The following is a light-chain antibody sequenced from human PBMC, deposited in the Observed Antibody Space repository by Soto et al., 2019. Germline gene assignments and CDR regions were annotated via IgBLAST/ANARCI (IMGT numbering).Light chain of an antibody. V-gene: IGKV3D-20*01. J-gene: IGKJ1*01. CDR1: QSVSSSY. CDR2: GAY. Sequence: EIVVTQSPGTLCLSPGQRATLSGGASQSVSSSYLAWYQQKPGLAPRLLIYGAYSRATGITDRFRGSGPGTDFTITISRLEPEDPAVYYCQQYGSPPWTFGQGTNVDIK. CDR3: QQYGSPPWT.